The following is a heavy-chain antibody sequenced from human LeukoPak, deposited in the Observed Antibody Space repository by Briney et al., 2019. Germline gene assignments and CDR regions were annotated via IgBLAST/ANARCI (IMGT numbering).Heavy chain of an antibody. CDR3: ARDVATTCWYTFDY. V-gene: IGHV6-1*01. CDR2: TYYRSKWYS. Sequence: SQTLSLTCAISGDSVSSINGAWNWVRQSPSRGLEWLGRTYYRSKWYSDYAVPIQGRISINPDTSKNQFTLHLFSVTPDDTAVYYCARDVATTCWYTFDYWGQGTRVTVSS. CDR1: GDSVSSINGA. D-gene: IGHD2-2*02. J-gene: IGHJ4*02.